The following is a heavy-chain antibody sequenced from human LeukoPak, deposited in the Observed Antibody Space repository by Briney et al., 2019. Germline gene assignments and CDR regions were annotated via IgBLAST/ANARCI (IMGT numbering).Heavy chain of an antibody. Sequence: PGGSLRLSCAVSGFPFSNSWMYWVRQAPGKGLEGVANIKKDGSGICYVESVKGRFIISRDNSRNSLYLQMNSLKVEDTAVYFCAGGNAMDVWGKGTAVTVYS. CDR1: GFPFSNSW. J-gene: IGHJ6*04. V-gene: IGHV3-7*03. CDR2: IKKDGSGI. CDR3: AGGNAMDV.